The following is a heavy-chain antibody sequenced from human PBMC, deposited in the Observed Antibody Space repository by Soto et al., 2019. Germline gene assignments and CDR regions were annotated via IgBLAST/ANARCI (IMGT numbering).Heavy chain of an antibody. CDR1: GYTLTRYD. J-gene: IGHJ4*02. CDR2: MNPNSGNT. Sequence: QVQLVQSGAEVKKPGASVKVSCKASGYTLTRYDINWVRQATGQGREWMGWMNPNSGNTGYAQKFEGRVTMTRKTSISTADMELSSLRSEDTAVYYWARVNSYGLNWGQGTLVTVSS. V-gene: IGHV1-8*01. D-gene: IGHD5-18*01. CDR3: ARVNSYGLN.